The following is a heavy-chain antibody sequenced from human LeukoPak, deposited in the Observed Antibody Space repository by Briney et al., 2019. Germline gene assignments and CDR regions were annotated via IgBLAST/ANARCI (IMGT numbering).Heavy chain of an antibody. J-gene: IGHJ4*02. D-gene: IGHD2-15*01. CDR3: ARRRCSGGSCYSYYFDY. Sequence: GESLKISCKGSGYSFTSYWIGWVRQMPGKGLEWMGIIYPGDSDTRYRPSFQAQFTISADKSITTAYLQWSSLKASDTAMYYCARRRCSGGSCYSYYFDYWGQGTLVTVSS. CDR2: IYPGDSDT. V-gene: IGHV5-51*01. CDR1: GYSFTSYW.